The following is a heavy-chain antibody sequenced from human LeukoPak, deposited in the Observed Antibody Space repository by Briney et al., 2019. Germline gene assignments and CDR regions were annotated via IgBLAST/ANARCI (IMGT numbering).Heavy chain of an antibody. CDR1: GGTFSSYA. D-gene: IGHD3-10*01. Sequence: SVKVSCKASGGTFSSYAISWVRQAPGQGLEWMGRIIPILGIANYAQKFQGRVTITADKSTSTAYMELSSLRSEDTAVYYCARYPGGSGSYYLDYWGQGTLVTVSS. CDR2: IIPILGIA. V-gene: IGHV1-69*04. J-gene: IGHJ4*02. CDR3: ARYPGGSGSYYLDY.